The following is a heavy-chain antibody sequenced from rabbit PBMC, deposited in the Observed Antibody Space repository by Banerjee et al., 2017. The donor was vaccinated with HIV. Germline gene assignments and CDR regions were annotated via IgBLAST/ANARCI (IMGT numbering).Heavy chain of an antibody. D-gene: IGHD6-1*01. V-gene: IGHV1S45*01. CDR3: ARETGYAGYGYAHFNL. J-gene: IGHJ4*01. CDR1: GFSFSNKYV. CDR2: INTSSGNT. Sequence: QEQLEESGGDLVKPEGSLTLSCTASGFSFSNKYVMCWVRQAPGKGLEWIACINTSSGNTVYATWAKGRFTISKTSWTTVTLQMTSLTAADTATYFCARETGYAGYGYAHFNLWGPGTLVTVS.